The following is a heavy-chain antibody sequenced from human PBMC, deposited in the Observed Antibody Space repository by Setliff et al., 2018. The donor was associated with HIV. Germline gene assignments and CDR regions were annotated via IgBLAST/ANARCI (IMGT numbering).Heavy chain of an antibody. V-gene: IGHV4-61*02. CDR1: GGSIRSDSYY. D-gene: IGHD6-19*01. J-gene: IGHJ6*02. CDR2: IYSSGNT. Sequence: PSETLSLTCTVSGGSIRSDSYYWTWFRQPAGEGLEWIGRIYSSGNTNYNPSLESRVTISVDTSKNQFSLKLSSVTAADTAVYYCAREEKLSAVAGTMYYYYAMDVWGQGTTVTVSS. CDR3: AREEKLSAVAGTMYYYYAMDV.